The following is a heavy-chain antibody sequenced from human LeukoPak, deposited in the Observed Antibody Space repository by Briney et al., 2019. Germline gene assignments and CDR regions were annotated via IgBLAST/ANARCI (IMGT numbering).Heavy chain of an antibody. V-gene: IGHV3-53*01. CDR2: IYSDNT. D-gene: IGHD4/OR15-4a*01. J-gene: IGHJ4*02. Sequence: GGSLRLSCTVSGFTVSSDSMSWVRQAPGKGLEWVSFIYSDNTHYSDSVKGRFTISRDNSKNTLYLQMNSLRAEDTAVYYCARRAGAYSHPYDYWGQGTLVTVSS. CDR3: ARRAGAYSHPYDY. CDR1: GFTVSSDS.